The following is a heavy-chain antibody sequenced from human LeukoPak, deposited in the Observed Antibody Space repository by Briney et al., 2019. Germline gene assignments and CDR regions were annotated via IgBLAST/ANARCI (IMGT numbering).Heavy chain of an antibody. V-gene: IGHV4-39*01. Sequence: SETLSLTCTVSGGSISSNSYYWDWIRQPPGKGLEWIGSIYYSGSTYYNPSLKSRVTISVDTSKNQFSLKLSSVTAADTAVYYCARVPRISGSYYPMDVWGKGTTVTISS. J-gene: IGHJ6*04. D-gene: IGHD1-26*01. CDR2: IYYSGST. CDR1: GGSISSNSYY. CDR3: ARVPRISGSYYPMDV.